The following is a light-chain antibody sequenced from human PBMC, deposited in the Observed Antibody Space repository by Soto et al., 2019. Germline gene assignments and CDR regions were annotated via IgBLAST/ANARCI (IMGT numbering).Light chain of an antibody. V-gene: IGLV2-14*03. Sequence: QSALTQPASVSGSPGQSITISCTANSSDVGDYNYVSWYQQHPGKAPKLMIYDVSHRPSGVSNRFSGSKSGNTASLTISGLQAEDEADYYCSSYTTSNTLFGGGTKLTVL. CDR1: SSDVGDYNY. CDR3: SSYTTSNTL. CDR2: DVS. J-gene: IGLJ2*01.